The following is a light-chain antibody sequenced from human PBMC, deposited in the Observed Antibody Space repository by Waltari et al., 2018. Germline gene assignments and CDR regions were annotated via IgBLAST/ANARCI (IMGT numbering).Light chain of an antibody. V-gene: IGLV1-40*01. CDR2: GNS. Sequence: QSVLTQPPSVSGAPGQRVTISCTGSSSNIGAGYDVHWYQQLPGTAPKLLIYGNSNRPSGCPDRFSGSKSGTSASLAITGLQAEDEADYYCQSYDSSLSGSWVFGGGTKLTVL. J-gene: IGLJ3*02. CDR3: QSYDSSLSGSWV. CDR1: SSNIGAGYD.